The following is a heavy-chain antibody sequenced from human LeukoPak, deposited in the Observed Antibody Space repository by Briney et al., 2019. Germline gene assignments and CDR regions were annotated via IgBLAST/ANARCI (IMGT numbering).Heavy chain of an antibody. J-gene: IGHJ4*02. CDR1: GGSFSGYY. V-gene: IGHV4-34*01. Sequence: SETLSLTCAVYGGSFSGYYWSWIRQPPGKGLEWIGSIYYSGSTYYNPSLKSRVTISVDTSKNQFSLKLSSVTAADTAVYYCARDRHYGSGSYAQFDYWGQGTLVTVSS. CDR2: IYYSGST. D-gene: IGHD3-10*01. CDR3: ARDRHYGSGSYAQFDY.